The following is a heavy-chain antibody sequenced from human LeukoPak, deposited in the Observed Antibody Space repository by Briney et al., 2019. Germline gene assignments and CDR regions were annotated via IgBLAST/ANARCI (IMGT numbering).Heavy chain of an antibody. D-gene: IGHD1-14*01. Sequence: GGSLRLSCAASGFTFSSYEMNWVRQAPGKGPEWVSSISSSSSYIYYADSVKGRFTISRDNAKNSLYLQMNSLRAEDTAVFYCARANRIHYFDYWGQGTLVTVSS. CDR1: GFTFSSYE. CDR2: ISSSSSYI. CDR3: ARANRIHYFDY. V-gene: IGHV3-21*01. J-gene: IGHJ4*02.